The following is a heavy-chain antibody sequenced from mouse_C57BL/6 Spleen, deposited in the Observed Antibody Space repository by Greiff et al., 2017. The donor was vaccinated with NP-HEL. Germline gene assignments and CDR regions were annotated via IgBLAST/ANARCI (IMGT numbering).Heavy chain of an antibody. CDR2: ISRGSSTI. J-gene: IGHJ4*01. Sequence: EVKVVESGGGLVKPGGSLKLSCAASGFTFSDYGMHWVRQAPEKGLEWVAYISRGSSTIYYADTVKGRFTISRDNAKNTLFLQMTSLRSEDTAMYYCARDSYAMDYWGQGTSVTVSS. CDR1: GFTFSDYG. V-gene: IGHV5-17*01. CDR3: ARDSYAMDY.